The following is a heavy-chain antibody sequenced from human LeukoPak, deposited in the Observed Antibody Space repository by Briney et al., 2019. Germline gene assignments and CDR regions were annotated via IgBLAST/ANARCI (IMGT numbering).Heavy chain of an antibody. CDR3: ARAHSSGWKRGKYYYYYMDV. Sequence: ASVKVSCTASGYTFTSYGINWVRQATGQGLEWMGWMNPNSGNTGYAQKFQGRVTITRNTSISTAYMELSSLRSEDTAVYYCARAHSSGWKRGKYYYYYMDVWGKGTTVTVSS. CDR1: GYTFTSYG. V-gene: IGHV1-8*03. D-gene: IGHD6-19*01. J-gene: IGHJ6*03. CDR2: MNPNSGNT.